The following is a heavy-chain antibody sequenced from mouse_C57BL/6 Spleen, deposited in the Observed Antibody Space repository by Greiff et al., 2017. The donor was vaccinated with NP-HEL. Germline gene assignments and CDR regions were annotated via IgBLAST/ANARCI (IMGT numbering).Heavy chain of an antibody. CDR1: GYTFTSYW. CDR2: IDPSDSYT. D-gene: IGHD1-1*01. CDR3: ARDGSSYPYFDY. J-gene: IGHJ2*01. Sequence: QVQLKQPGAELVMPGASVKLSCKASGYTFTSYWMHWVKQRPGQGLEWIGEIDPSDSYTNYNQKFKGKSTLTVDKSSSTAYMQLSSLTSEDSAVYYCARDGSSYPYFDYWGQGTTLTVSS. V-gene: IGHV1-69*01.